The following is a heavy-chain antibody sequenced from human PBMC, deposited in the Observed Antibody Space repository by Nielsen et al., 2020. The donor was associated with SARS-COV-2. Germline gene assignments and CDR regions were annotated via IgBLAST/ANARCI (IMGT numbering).Heavy chain of an antibody. V-gene: IGHV3-23*01. Sequence: WIRQPPGKGLEWVSAISGSGGSTYYADSVKGRFTISRDNSKNTLYLQMNSLRAEDTAVYYCAKTSLAVAGTVSFDYWGQGTLVTVSS. D-gene: IGHD6-19*01. CDR3: AKTSLAVAGTVSFDY. J-gene: IGHJ4*02. CDR2: ISGSGGST.